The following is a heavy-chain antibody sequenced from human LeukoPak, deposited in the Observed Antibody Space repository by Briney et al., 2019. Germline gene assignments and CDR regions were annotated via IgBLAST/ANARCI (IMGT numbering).Heavy chain of an antibody. CDR2: ISSSSSYI. J-gene: IGHJ3*02. V-gene: IGHV3-21*01. D-gene: IGHD5-18*01. CDR1: GFTFSSYS. CDR3: ARSYTAMAHDAFDI. Sequence: AGSLRLSCAASGFTFSSYSMNWVRQAPGKGLEWFSSISSSSSYIYYADSVKGRFTISRDNAKNSLYLQMNSLRAEDTAVYYCARSYTAMAHDAFDIWGQGTMVTVSS.